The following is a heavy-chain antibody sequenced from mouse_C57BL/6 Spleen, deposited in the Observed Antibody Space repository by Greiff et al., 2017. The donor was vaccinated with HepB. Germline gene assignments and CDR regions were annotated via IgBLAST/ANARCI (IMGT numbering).Heavy chain of an antibody. CDR1: GYTFTSYW. V-gene: IGHV1-50*01. CDR3: ARRDYSNSFYAMDY. J-gene: IGHJ4*01. CDR2: IDPSDSYT. D-gene: IGHD2-5*01. Sequence: VQLQQSGAELVKPGASVKLSCKASGYTFTSYWMQWVKQRPRQGLEWIGEIDPSDSYTNYNQKFKGKATLTVDTSSSTAYMQLSSLTSEDSAVYYCARRDYSNSFYAMDYWGQGTSVTVSS.